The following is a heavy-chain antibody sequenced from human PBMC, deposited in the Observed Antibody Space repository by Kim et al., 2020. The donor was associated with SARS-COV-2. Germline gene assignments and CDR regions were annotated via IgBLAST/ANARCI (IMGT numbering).Heavy chain of an antibody. CDR3: ARLWAD. J-gene: IGHJ4*02. CDR2: YSGST. V-gene: IGHV4-39*01. Sequence: YSGSTSYTPSLKSRVTIPVDTSKNQFSLKLSSVTAADTAVYYCARLWADWGQGTLVTVSS. D-gene: IGHD3-16*01.